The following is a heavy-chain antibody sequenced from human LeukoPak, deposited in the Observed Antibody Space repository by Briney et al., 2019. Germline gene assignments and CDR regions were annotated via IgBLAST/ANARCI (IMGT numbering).Heavy chain of an antibody. CDR3: AREEERFASWGYFKY. J-gene: IGHJ4*02. CDR2: ISHSAHGI. CDR1: GFTLCDYA. V-gene: IGHV3-23*01. Sequence: GGALRLSCTASGFTLCDYAMKWVRPAPGEGVGGGSTISHSAHGIFYTDSVKGRFTISRDNSNNTVYLQMNSLRAEDTALYYCAREEERFASWGYFKYWGQGALVTVSS. D-gene: IGHD3-10*01.